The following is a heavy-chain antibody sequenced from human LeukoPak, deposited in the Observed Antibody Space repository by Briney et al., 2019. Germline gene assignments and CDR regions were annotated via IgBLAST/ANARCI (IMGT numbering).Heavy chain of an antibody. V-gene: IGHV3-21*04. CDR2: ISGSSDYI. D-gene: IGHD3-22*01. CDR1: EFTFSTYN. J-gene: IGHJ4*02. CDR3: ARAYGSSGYFQLPIDF. Sequence: GGSLRLSCAASEFTFSTYNMNWVRQAPGKGLEWVSSISGSSDYIYYADSVKGRFTISRDNAKNSLYLQMNSLRVEDTALYYCARAYGSSGYFQLPIDFWGQGTLVTVSS.